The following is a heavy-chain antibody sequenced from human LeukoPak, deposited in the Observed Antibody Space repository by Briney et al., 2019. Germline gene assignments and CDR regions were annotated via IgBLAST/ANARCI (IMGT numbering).Heavy chain of an antibody. Sequence: SVKVSCKASRGTFSSCAISWVRQAPGQGLEWMGGIIPIFGTANYAQKFQGRVTITADESTSTAYMELSSLRSEDTAVYYCARDARHRYCSSSSCYRGWLDPWGQGTLVTVSS. CDR3: ARDARHRYCSSSSCYRGWLDP. CDR2: IIPIFGTA. V-gene: IGHV1-69*13. CDR1: RGTFSSCA. D-gene: IGHD2-15*01. J-gene: IGHJ5*02.